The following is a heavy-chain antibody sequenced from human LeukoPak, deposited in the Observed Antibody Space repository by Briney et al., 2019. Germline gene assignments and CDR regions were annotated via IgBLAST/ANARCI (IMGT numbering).Heavy chain of an antibody. J-gene: IGHJ4*02. CDR1: GFTVSSNY. Sequence: PGGSLRLSCAASGFTVSSNYMSWVRQAPGKGLEWVSVIYSGGSTYYADSVKGRFTISRDNSKNTLYLQMNSLRAEDTAVYYCARDQGGVTRIEKYCSGGSCYSGFDYWGQGTLVTVSS. D-gene: IGHD2-15*01. V-gene: IGHV3-53*01. CDR3: ARDQGGVTRIEKYCSGGSCYSGFDY. CDR2: IYSGGST.